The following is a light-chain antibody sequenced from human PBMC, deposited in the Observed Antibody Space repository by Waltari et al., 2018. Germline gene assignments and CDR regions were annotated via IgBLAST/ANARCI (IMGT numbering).Light chain of an antibody. CDR1: QSLVFSDGNIY. V-gene: IGKV2-30*01. CDR3: MQATHWPYT. Sequence: DAGMTQSPLSLPVTLGQPASISCRSRQSLVFSDGNIYLNWFQQRPGQSPRRLICKVSNRGAGVPARFSGSGSGTDFTLKISRVEAEDVGGVYYCMQATHWPYTFGQGTKLEIK. J-gene: IGKJ2*01. CDR2: KVS.